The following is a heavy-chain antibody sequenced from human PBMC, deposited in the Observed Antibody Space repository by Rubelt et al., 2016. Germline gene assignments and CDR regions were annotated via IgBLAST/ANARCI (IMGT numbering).Heavy chain of an antibody. CDR2: MHYRGFT. J-gene: IGHJ6*02. CDR3: ARPGMTTMTDRGTYFPYAMDV. V-gene: IGHV4-39*01. CDR1: GGSISSSSYY. D-gene: IGHD4-17*01. Sequence: QLQLQESGPGLVKPSETLSLTCTVSGGSISSSSYYWGWIRQPPGKGLEWIGSMHYRGFTYYNPSLKSRVTIFVATSKNQQLLRLGSVTAAETAVYYCARPGMTTMTDRGTYFPYAMDVWGQGTSVTVSS.